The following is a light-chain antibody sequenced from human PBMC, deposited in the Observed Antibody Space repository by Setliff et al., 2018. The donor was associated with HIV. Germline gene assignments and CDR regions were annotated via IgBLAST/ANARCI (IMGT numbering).Light chain of an antibody. CDR2: EIN. CDR3: CSYASTRSYV. V-gene: IGLV2-23*02. J-gene: IGLJ1*01. Sequence: QSALAQPASVSGSPGQSLTVSCSGTSSDLGTYESVSWYQHHPAKAPKLIIYEINRRPSGVSNRFSASKSGDTATLTISGLQAEDEADYYCCSYASTRSYVVGTGTKV. CDR1: SSDLGTYES.